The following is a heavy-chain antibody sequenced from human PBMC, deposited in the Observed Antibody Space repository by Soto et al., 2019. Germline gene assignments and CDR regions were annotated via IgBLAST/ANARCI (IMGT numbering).Heavy chain of an antibody. CDR3: ARGSQITGTTNYYYYYGMDV. D-gene: IGHD1-7*01. Sequence: GGSLRLSCAASGFTFSDYYMSWIRQAPGKGLEWVSYISSSGSTIYYADSVKGRVTMTRNTSISTAYMELSSLRSEDTAVYYCARGSQITGTTNYYYYYGMDVWGQGTTVTVSS. CDR2: ISSSGSTI. J-gene: IGHJ6*02. V-gene: IGHV3-11*01. CDR1: GFTFSDYY.